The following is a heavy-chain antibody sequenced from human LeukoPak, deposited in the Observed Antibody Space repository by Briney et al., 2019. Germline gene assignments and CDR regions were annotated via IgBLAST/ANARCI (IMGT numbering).Heavy chain of an antibody. CDR1: GGSISSYY. J-gene: IGHJ2*01. Sequence: ASETLSLTCTLSGGSISSYYWSWIRQPPGKGLEWIGYIYYSGSTNYNPSLKSRVTISVDTSKNQFSLKLSSVTAADTAVYYCARSLVTGLGWYFDLWGRGTLVTVSS. D-gene: IGHD2-21*02. V-gene: IGHV4-59*08. CDR2: IYYSGST. CDR3: ARSLVTGLGWYFDL.